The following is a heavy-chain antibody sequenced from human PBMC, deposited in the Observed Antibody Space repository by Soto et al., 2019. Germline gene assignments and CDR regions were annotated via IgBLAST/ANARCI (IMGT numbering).Heavy chain of an antibody. CDR2: IYYSGST. D-gene: IGHD3-9*01. CDR3: ARDLLYGLRYFDWLGHDAFDI. CDR1: GGSISSYY. V-gene: IGHV4-59*12. J-gene: IGHJ3*02. Sequence: PSETLSLTCTVSGGSISSYYWSWIRQPPGKGLEWIGYIYYSGSTYYNPSLKSRVTISVDTSKNQFSLKLSSVTAADTAVYYCARDLLYGLRYFDWLGHDAFDIWGQGTMVTVSS.